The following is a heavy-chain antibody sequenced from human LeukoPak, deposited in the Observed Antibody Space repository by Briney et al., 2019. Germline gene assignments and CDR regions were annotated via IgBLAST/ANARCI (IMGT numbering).Heavy chain of an antibody. D-gene: IGHD1-26*01. CDR2: ISGTAFST. V-gene: IGHV3-23*01. CDR3: ARGGSSISAFDI. Sequence: GGSLRLSCAASGFTFTSYGMSWVPQAPGKGLEWVSIISGTAFSTYYADSVRGRFTISRDNSKNTLYLQMNHLRAGDTAVYYCARGGSSISAFDIWGQGTMVTVSS. J-gene: IGHJ3*02. CDR1: GFTFTSYG.